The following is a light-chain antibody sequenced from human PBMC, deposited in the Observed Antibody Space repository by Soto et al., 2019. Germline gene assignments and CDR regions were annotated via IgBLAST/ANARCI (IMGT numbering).Light chain of an antibody. CDR3: CSYAGSYTWV. Sequence: QSALTQPRSVSGSPGQSVTLSCTGTSSDVGGYNYVSWYQQHPGKAPKLMIDDVNKRPSGVPDRFSGSRSDNTASLTISGLQAEDEADYYCCSYAGSYTWVFGGGTKVTVL. CDR2: DVN. V-gene: IGLV2-11*01. CDR1: SSDVGGYNY. J-gene: IGLJ3*02.